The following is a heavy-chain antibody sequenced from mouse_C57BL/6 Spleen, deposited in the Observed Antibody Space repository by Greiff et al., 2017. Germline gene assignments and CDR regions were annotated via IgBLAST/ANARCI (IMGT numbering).Heavy chain of an antibody. J-gene: IGHJ2*01. V-gene: IGHV14-2*01. CDR2: IDPEDGET. Sequence: VHVKQSGAELVKPGASVKLSCTASGFNIKDYYMHWVKQRTEQGLEWIGRIDPEDGETKYAPKFQGKATITADTSSNTAYLQLSSLTSEDTAVYCCARALNWGDFDYWGQGTTLTVSS. D-gene: IGHD4-1*01. CDR3: ARALNWGDFDY. CDR1: GFNIKDYY.